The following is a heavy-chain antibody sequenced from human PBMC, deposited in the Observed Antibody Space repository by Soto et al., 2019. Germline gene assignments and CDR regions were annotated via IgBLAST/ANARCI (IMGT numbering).Heavy chain of an antibody. Sequence: ASVKVSCKASGYTFTSYYMHWVRQAPGQGLEWMGIINPSGGSTSYAQKFQGGVTMTRDTSTSTVYMELSSLRSEDTAVYYCARVRYYYDSSGYTVDAFDIWGQGTMVTVS. J-gene: IGHJ3*02. CDR2: INPSGGST. V-gene: IGHV1-46*01. CDR1: GYTFTSYY. D-gene: IGHD3-22*01. CDR3: ARVRYYYDSSGYTVDAFDI.